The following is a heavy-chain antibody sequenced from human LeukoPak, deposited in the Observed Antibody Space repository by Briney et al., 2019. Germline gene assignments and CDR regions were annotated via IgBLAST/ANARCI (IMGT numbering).Heavy chain of an antibody. J-gene: IGHJ4*02. CDR2: ISTDGYTT. CDR3: VVGGSPGY. D-gene: IGHD2-15*01. V-gene: IGHV3-74*01. Sequence: GGSLRLSCAASGLAFSAYKMHWVRQAPRKGLVWVSRISTDGYTTDYADFVQGRFAASRDNTKNTWSLEMNSLRAEDTAVYYCVVGGSPGYWGQGTLVTVSS. CDR1: GLAFSAYK.